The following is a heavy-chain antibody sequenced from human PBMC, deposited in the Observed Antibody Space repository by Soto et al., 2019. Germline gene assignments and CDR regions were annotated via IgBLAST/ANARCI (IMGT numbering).Heavy chain of an antibody. J-gene: IGHJ4*02. CDR1: GFTFSSYA. D-gene: IGHD3-22*01. CDR3: AKDGPIDRGTHDKKFSFQY. Sequence: GGSLRLSCAASGFTFSSYAMSWVRQAPGKGMEWVAVISHVGSKTNYADSAKGWVTISRDNSKDTVYLQMNSVRAEDTAVSYCAKDGPIDRGTHDKKFSFQYWRLGTLVTVSS. CDR2: ISHVGSKT. V-gene: IGHV3-30*18.